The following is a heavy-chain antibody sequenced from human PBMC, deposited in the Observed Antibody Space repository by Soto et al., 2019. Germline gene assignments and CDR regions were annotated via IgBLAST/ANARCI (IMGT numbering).Heavy chain of an antibody. Sequence: QITLKESGPTLVKPTQTLTLTCTFSGFSLSTSGVGVGWIRQPQGKALEWLALIYWNDDKPYSPSLKCRLTIRNDASKSRMVLTIAIMDPVDTATYDCAHMDVAGYGNYFDYWGQGTLVTVSS. CDR1: GFSLSTSGVG. J-gene: IGHJ4*02. CDR3: AHMDVAGYGNYFDY. D-gene: IGHD5-18*01. CDR2: IYWNDDK. V-gene: IGHV2-5*01.